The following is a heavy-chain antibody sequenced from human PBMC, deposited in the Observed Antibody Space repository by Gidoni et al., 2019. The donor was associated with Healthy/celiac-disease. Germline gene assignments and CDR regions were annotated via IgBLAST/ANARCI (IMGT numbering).Heavy chain of an antibody. CDR2: ISSSSSYI. V-gene: IGHV3-21*01. Sequence: EVQLVESGGGLVKPGGSLRLSCAASGFTFSSYSMNCVRQAPGKGLEWVSSISSSSSYIYYADSVKGRFTISRDNAKNSLYLKMNSLRAEDTAVYYCARDDDDSSGYSDYYYYGMDVWGQGTTVTVSS. J-gene: IGHJ6*02. CDR3: ARDDDDSSGYSDYYYYGMDV. CDR1: GFTFSSYS. D-gene: IGHD3-22*01.